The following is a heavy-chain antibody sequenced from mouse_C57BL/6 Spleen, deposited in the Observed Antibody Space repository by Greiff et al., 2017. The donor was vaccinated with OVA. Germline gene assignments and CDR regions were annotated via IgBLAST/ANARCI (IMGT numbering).Heavy chain of an antibody. CDR3: ARDPGNYPRYFDY. Sequence: DVTLVESGGGLVKPGGSLKLSCAASGFTFSSYAMSWVRQTPEKRLEWVATISDGGSYTYYPDNVKGRFTISRDNAKNNLYLQMSHLKSEDTAMYYCARDPGNYPRYFDYWGQGTTLTVSS. J-gene: IGHJ2*01. CDR1: GFTFSSYA. D-gene: IGHD2-1*01. CDR2: ISDGGSYT. V-gene: IGHV5-4*01.